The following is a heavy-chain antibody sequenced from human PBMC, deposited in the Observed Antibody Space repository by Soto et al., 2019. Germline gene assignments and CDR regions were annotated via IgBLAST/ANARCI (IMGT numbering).Heavy chain of an antibody. CDR1: DDSINSDKYY. J-gene: IGHJ4*02. V-gene: IGHV4-39*01. CDR2: IYYRGNA. CDR3: ARREGLATISYYFDF. D-gene: IGHD5-12*01. Sequence: QLQLQESGPGLVKPSETLSLTCSVSDDSINSDKYYWGWIRQPPGKGLEWIGSIYYRGNAYYNPSIQTRVTISLDKSKSQFSLKLNSVTAADSAVYFCARREGLATISYYFDFWGPGALVTVSS.